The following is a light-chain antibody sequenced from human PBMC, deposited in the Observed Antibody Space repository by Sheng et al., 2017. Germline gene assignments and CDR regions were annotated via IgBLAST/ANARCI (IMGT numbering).Light chain of an antibody. Sequence: QSVLTQPPSVSGAPGQRVTISCTGSSSNIGAGYDVHWYQQLPGTAPKLLIYGNSNRPSGVPDRFSGSKSGTSASLAITGLQAEDEALYYCNCRDTGGYHRYVFGPGTKVTVL. CDR3: NCRDTGGYHRYV. CDR1: SSNIGAGYD. J-gene: IGLJ1*01. CDR2: GNS. V-gene: IGLV1-40*01.